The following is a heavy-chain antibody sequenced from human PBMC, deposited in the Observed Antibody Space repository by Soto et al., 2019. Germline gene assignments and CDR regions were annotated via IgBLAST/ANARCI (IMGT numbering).Heavy chain of an antibody. CDR1: GFNVSSSY. V-gene: IGHV3-53*01. Sequence: HGGSLRLSCAGAGFNVSSSYMNLVRQAPGKGLEWVSVVYSGGGTDYADSVKGRFTISRDNSKNTLYLQMNTLRAEDTAIYYCARGHWRVGEFYVFDYWGQGTQVTVSS. CDR2: VYSGGGT. J-gene: IGHJ4*02. D-gene: IGHD3-10*01. CDR3: ARGHWRVGEFYVFDY.